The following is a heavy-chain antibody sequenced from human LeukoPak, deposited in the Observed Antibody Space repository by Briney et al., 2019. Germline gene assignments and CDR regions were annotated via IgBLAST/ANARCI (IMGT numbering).Heavy chain of an antibody. CDR2: IWYDGSQK. V-gene: IGHV3-33*01. CDR1: GYSFSSHG. D-gene: IGHD2-15*01. J-gene: IGHJ6*02. Sequence: GGSLRLSCAVSGYSFSSHGMHWVRQAPGKGLEWVAAIWYDGSQKYYADTVRSRFTVSRDNSKNTLYLQMDSLRAEDTAVYYCARDYKWGWLYNYGMDVWGQGTTVTVSS. CDR3: ARDYKWGWLYNYGMDV.